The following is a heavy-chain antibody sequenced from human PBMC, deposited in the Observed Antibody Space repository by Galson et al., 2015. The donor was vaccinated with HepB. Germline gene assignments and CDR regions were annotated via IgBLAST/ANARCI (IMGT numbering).Heavy chain of an antibody. J-gene: IGHJ4*02. V-gene: IGHV1-69*04. Sequence: SVKVSCKASGGTFSSYAISWVRQAPGQGLEWMGRIIPILGIANYAQKFQGRVTITADKSTSTAYVELSSLRSEDTAVYYCARRPRRDGYNEDDFDYWGQGTLVTVSS. CDR3: ARRPRRDGYNEDDFDY. D-gene: IGHD5-24*01. CDR1: GGTFSSYA. CDR2: IIPILGIA.